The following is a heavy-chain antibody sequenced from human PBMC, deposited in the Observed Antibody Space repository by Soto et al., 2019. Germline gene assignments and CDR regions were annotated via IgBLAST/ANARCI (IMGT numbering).Heavy chain of an antibody. Sequence: QVQLVQSGAEVKKPGSSVKVSCKASGGTFSSYTISWVRQAPGQGLEWMGRIIPILGIANYAQKFQGSVTFPPDKSPRPSSMAMSSLRSEDTAVYYCARDSAHTVTTRRYWYFDLWGRGTLVTVSS. CDR3: ARDSAHTVTTRRYWYFDL. V-gene: IGHV1-69*08. CDR2: IIPILGIA. J-gene: IGHJ2*01. CDR1: GGTFSSYT. D-gene: IGHD4-17*01.